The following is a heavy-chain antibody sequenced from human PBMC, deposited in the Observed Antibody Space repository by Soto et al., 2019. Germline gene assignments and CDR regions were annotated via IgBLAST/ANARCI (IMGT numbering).Heavy chain of an antibody. CDR2: IYYSGST. CDR1: GGSISSYY. D-gene: IGHD6-6*01. Sequence: QVQLQESGPGLVKPSETLSLTCTVSGGSISSYYWSWIRQPPGKGLEWIGYIYYSGSTNYNPSLRSRVTISVDTSKKQFSLKLSSVTAADTAVYYCARATGRYSSSFDYWGQGTLVTVSS. J-gene: IGHJ4*02. V-gene: IGHV4-59*01. CDR3: ARATGRYSSSFDY.